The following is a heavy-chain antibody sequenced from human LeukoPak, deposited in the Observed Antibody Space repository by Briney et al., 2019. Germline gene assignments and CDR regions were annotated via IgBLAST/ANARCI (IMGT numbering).Heavy chain of an antibody. CDR1: GDSVSSNXAT. D-gene: IGHD3-10*01. Sequence: LTCAISGDSVSSNXATWNWIRXSPSRGXEWLGRAYYRSNWDNDYAVSVKSRITINPDTSKNQFSLQLKSVTPEDTAVYYCARNYYGSGSYXSXFDYWGQGTLVTVXS. CDR2: AYYRSNWDN. CDR3: ARNYYGSGSYXSXFDY. J-gene: IGHJ4*02. V-gene: IGHV6-1*01.